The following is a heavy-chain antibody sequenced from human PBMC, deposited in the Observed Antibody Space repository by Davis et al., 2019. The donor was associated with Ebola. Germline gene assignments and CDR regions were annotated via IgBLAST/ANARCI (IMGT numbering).Heavy chain of an antibody. CDR2: INAGKGNT. D-gene: IGHD3-10*01. V-gene: IGHV1-3*01. Sequence: ASVKVSCKAFGYTFTSYALHWVRQAPGQRPEWMGWINAGKGNTKYSQKFQGRVTITRDTSASTAYMELSSLRPEDTAVFYCARGFLYYGSGNYYPTGFDPWGQGTLVTVSS. J-gene: IGHJ5*02. CDR3: ARGFLYYGSGNYYPTGFDP. CDR1: GYTFTSYA.